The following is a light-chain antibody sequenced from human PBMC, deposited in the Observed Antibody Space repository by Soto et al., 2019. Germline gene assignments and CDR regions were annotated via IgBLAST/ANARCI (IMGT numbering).Light chain of an antibody. CDR1: TNGVGGFNY. CDR2: EVD. J-gene: IGLJ1*01. CDR3: TSYAGNSNYV. Sequence: QSALTQPPSASGSAGQSVTISCTGPTNGVGGFNYVSWYQQHPGRVPKLIIYEVDKRPSGVPDRFSGSKSGNTASLTVSGLQADYEADYYFTSYAGNSNYVFGTGTKVTVL. V-gene: IGLV2-8*01.